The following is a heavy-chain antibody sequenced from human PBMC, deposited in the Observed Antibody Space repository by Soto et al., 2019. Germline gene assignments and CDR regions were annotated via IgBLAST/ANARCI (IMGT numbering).Heavy chain of an antibody. J-gene: IGHJ6*02. CDR3: ARALLSHSYDSGGYDSYFHAMDV. CDR1: GGTFSSLD. D-gene: IGHD3-22*01. V-gene: IGHV1-69*06. CDR2: IIPISETT. Sequence: ASVKVSCKASGGTFSSLDINWVRQAPGQGLEWMGGIIPISETTNYAQIFQGRVSIVADKSTSTAYMELSRLRSEDTAVYYCARALLSHSYDSGGYDSYFHAMDVWGQGTPVTVS.